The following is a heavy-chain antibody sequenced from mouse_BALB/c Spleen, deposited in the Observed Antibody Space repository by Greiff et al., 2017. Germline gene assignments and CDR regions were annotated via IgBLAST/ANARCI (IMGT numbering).Heavy chain of an antibody. J-gene: IGHJ2*01. V-gene: IGHV14-1*02. CDR3: AVITTATYYFDY. D-gene: IGHD1-2*01. CDR1: GFNIKDYY. Sequence: EVQLQESGAELVRPGALVKLSCKASGFNIKDYYMPWVKQRPEQGLEWIGWIDPENGNTIYDPKFQGKASITADTSSNTAYLQLSSLTSEDTAVYYCAVITTATYYFDYWGQGTTLTVSS. CDR2: IDPENGNT.